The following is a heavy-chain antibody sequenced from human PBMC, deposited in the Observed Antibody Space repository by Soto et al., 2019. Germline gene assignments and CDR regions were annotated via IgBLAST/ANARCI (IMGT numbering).Heavy chain of an antibody. CDR2: ISGSGGST. Sequence: GGSLRLSCAASGFTFSSYAMSWVRQAPGKGLEWVSAISGSGGSTYYADSVKGRFTISRDNSKNTLYLQMNSLRAEDTAAYYCAKESITMFGVWLLGFDYWGQGTLVTVSS. D-gene: IGHD3-3*01. CDR1: GFTFSSYA. V-gene: IGHV3-23*01. J-gene: IGHJ4*02. CDR3: AKESITMFGVWLLGFDY.